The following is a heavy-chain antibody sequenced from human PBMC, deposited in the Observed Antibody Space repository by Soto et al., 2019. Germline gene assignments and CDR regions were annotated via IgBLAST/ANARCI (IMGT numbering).Heavy chain of an antibody. CDR1: GGSISSGGYS. V-gene: IGHV4-30-2*01. D-gene: IGHD4-17*01. J-gene: IGHJ5*02. Sequence: LSLTCAVSGGSISSGGYSWSWIRQPPGKGLEWIGYIYHSGSTYYNPSLKSRVTISLDRSKNQFSLKLSSVTAADTAMYYCARFYGDYFNWFDPWGQGTLVTVSS. CDR2: IYHSGST. CDR3: ARFYGDYFNWFDP.